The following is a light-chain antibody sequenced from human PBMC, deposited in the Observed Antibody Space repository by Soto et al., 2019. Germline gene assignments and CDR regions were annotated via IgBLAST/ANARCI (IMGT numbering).Light chain of an antibody. CDR3: QSYDRSLSGTV. CDR1: SSNIGAGYD. V-gene: IGLV1-40*01. J-gene: IGLJ3*02. Sequence: QSVLTQPPSVSGAPGQRVTISCTGSSSNIGAGYDVHWYKQLPGTAPKLLIFGNNNRPSGVPDRFSGSKFGPSASLAITGLQDDDEAYYYCQSYDRSLSGTVLGGGTKLTVL. CDR2: GNN.